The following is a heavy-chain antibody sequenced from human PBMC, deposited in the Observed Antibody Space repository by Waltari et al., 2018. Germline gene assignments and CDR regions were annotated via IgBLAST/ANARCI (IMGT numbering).Heavy chain of an antibody. V-gene: IGHV4-4*07. Sequence: VQLQDSGPGLVKPSETLSPSLPVSGASVTLYFCSLVRQPAGKGLEWVGRISNSGSANYSPSLDSRGTMSVDRSENQVALNLHSVTAADTAIYYCARETGTGYYPNYFDYWGQGTPVTVSS. CDR2: ISNSGSA. J-gene: IGHJ4*02. CDR3: ARETGTGYYPNYFDY. CDR1: GASVTLYF. D-gene: IGHD1-26*01.